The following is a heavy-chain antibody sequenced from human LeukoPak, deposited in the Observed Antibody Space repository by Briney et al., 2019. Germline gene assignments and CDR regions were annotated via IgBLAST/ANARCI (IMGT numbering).Heavy chain of an antibody. CDR2: INEDATTI. D-gene: IGHD3-3*01. CDR1: GFAFSAYW. CDR3: VRDLIFVWTPGDDFDF. V-gene: IGHV3-74*01. J-gene: IGHJ4*02. Sequence: GGSLRLSCAASGFAFSAYWMHWVRHAPGKGLEWVARINEDATTITYADSVKGRFIISRDNSKKSLYLQMNNVRAEDTAVYYCVRDLIFVWTPGDDFDFWGQGTLVIVSS.